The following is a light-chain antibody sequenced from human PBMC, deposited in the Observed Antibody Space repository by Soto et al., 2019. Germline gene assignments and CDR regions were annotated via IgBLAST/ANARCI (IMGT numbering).Light chain of an antibody. V-gene: IGKV4-1*01. CDR1: QGVLYSSNNKNY. Sequence: DIVMTQSPDSLAVSLAERATINCNSSQGVLYSSNNKNYLAWYQQKPGQPPKLLIYWASTRESGVPDRFSGSGSGTDFTLTISSLQAEDVAVYYCQQYYSTPLTFGGGTKVEIK. J-gene: IGKJ4*01. CDR2: WAS. CDR3: QQYYSTPLT.